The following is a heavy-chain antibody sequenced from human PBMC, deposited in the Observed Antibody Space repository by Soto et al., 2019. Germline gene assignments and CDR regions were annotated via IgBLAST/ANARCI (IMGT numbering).Heavy chain of an antibody. CDR3: ARDRFKGEGAFDI. J-gene: IGHJ3*02. Sequence: QVQLVQSGAEVKKPGASVKVSCKASGYTFTGYYMHWVRQAPGQGLEWMGWINPNSGGTNYAQKFPGWDTMTRDTSSSTAYMELSRLRSDDTDVDYCARDRFKGEGAFDIWGQGTMVTVSS. CDR2: INPNSGGT. V-gene: IGHV1-2*04. D-gene: IGHD3-16*01. CDR1: GYTFTGYY.